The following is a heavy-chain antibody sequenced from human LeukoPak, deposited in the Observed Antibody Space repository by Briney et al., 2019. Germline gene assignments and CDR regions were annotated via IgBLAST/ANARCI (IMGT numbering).Heavy chain of an antibody. D-gene: IGHD2-2*01. CDR2: IYTSGST. CDR1: GGSISSYY. Sequence: SETLSLTCTVSGGSISSYYWSWIRQPAGKGLEWIGRIYTSGSTNYNPSLKSRVTISVDKSKNQFSLKPSSVTAADTAVYYCARDGIVVVPAAMRGYYYYMDVWGKGTTVTASS. V-gene: IGHV4-4*07. J-gene: IGHJ6*03. CDR3: ARDGIVVVPAAMRGYYYYMDV.